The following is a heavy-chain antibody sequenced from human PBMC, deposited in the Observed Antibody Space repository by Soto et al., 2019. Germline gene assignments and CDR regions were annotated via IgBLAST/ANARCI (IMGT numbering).Heavy chain of an antibody. J-gene: IGHJ4*02. D-gene: IGHD3-16*01. V-gene: IGHV1-8*01. CDR2: MNPNSGNT. CDR3: ARGPRWYDYIWGIWRYFDY. Sequence: QVQLVQSGAEVKKPGASVKVSCKASGYTFTSYDINWVRQATGQGLEWMGWMNPNSGNTGYAQKYQGRVTMTRNTSISTAYMELSSLRSEDTAVYYSARGPRWYDYIWGIWRYFDYWGQGTLVTVSS. CDR1: GYTFTSYD.